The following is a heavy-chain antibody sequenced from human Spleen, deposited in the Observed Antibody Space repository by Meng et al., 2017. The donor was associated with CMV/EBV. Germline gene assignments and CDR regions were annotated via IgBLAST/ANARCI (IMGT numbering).Heavy chain of an antibody. CDR1: GYTFTTYG. Sequence: ASVKVSCKTSGYTFTTYGINWVRQAPGQGLEWMGWINANSGFTHSAQKFQGRVTMTRDTSISTAYMELRRLRSDDTAVYYCAKGMEDFVVEPPTIWVDPWGQGTLVTVSS. CDR3: AKGMEDFVVEPPTIWVDP. V-gene: IGHV1-2*02. CDR2: INANSGFT. J-gene: IGHJ5*02. D-gene: IGHD1-14*01.